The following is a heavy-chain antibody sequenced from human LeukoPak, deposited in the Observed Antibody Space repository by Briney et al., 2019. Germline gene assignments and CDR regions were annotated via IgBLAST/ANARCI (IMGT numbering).Heavy chain of an antibody. CDR3: ARGDPKSRCYYYYMDV. CDR1: GYTFTGYY. Sequence: GASVKVSCKASGYTFTGYYMHWVRQAPGQGLEWMGWINPNSGGTNYAQKFQGRVTMTRDTSISTAYMELSRLRSDDTAVYYCARGDPKSRCYYYYMDVWGKGTTVTVSS. CDR2: INPNSGGT. J-gene: IGHJ6*03. V-gene: IGHV1-2*02. D-gene: IGHD2-21*01.